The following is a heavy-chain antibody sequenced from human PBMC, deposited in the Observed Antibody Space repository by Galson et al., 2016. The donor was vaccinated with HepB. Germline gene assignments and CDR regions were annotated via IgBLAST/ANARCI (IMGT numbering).Heavy chain of an antibody. J-gene: IGHJ4*02. CDR3: ARDPCWGGYGSELFDY. CDR2: INAGNGNT. CDR1: GYSFTSYA. V-gene: IGHV1-3*01. Sequence: SVKVSCKASGYSFTSYAMHWVRQAPGQRLEWMGWINAGNGNTRYSQRFPGRVTITREPSASTAFMELRSLRSEDTAVYYRARDPCWGGYGSELFDYWGQGTLVTVSS. D-gene: IGHD5-12*01.